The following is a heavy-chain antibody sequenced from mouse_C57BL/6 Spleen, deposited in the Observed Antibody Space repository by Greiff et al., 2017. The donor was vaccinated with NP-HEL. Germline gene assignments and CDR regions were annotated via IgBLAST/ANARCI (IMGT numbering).Heavy chain of an antibody. CDR2: IDPSDSET. D-gene: IGHD3-1*01. Sequence: QVQLKQPGAELVRPGSSVKLSCKASGYTFTSYWMHWVKQRPIQGLEWIGNIDPSDSETHYNQKFKDKATLTVDKSSSTAYMQLSSLTSEDSAVYYCARSGGHWYFDVWGTGTTVTVSS. V-gene: IGHV1-52*01. CDR3: ARSGGHWYFDV. CDR1: GYTFTSYW. J-gene: IGHJ1*03.